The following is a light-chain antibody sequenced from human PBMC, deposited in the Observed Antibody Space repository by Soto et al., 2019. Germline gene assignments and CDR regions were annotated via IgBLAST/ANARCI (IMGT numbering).Light chain of an antibody. CDR2: ETS. V-gene: IGLV2-23*01. Sequence: QSVLTQPASVSGSPGQSVTISRTGTSSDFGSYKFVSWYQHHPGKVPKVIIYETSKRPSGVSDRFSGSKSGNTASLTISGLQAEDEADYYCFSFTSTNTHVFGSGTKVTVL. J-gene: IGLJ1*01. CDR1: SSDFGSYKF. CDR3: FSFTSTNTHV.